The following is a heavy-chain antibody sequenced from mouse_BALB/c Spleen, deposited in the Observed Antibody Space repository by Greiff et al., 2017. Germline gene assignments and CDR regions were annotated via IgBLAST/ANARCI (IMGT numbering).Heavy chain of an antibody. V-gene: IGHV5-4*02. CDR3: ARVAYYDGRAMDY. CDR2: ISDGGSYT. J-gene: IGHJ4*01. D-gene: IGHD1-1*01. CDR1: GFSFSDYY. Sequence: DVKLVESGGGLVKPGGSLKLSCAASGFSFSDYYMYWVRQTPEKRLEWVATISDGGSYTYYPDSVKGRFTISRDNAKNNLYLQMSSLKSEDTAMYYCARVAYYDGRAMDYWGQGTSVTVSS.